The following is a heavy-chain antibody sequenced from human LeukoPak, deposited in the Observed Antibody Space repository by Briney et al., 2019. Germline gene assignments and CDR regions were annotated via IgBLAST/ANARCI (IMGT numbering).Heavy chain of an antibody. CDR2: VYSDDIR. D-gene: IGHD4-11*01. CDR1: GVAVSSSY. J-gene: IGHJ4*02. Sequence: GGSLRLSCAASGVAVSSSYMSWVRQALGKGLEWVSIVYSDDIRYCVDSVKGRFSISRDTSRNTLYLQMNSLRAEDTAVYYCTRDSTTFRFGYWGQGTLVTVSS. V-gene: IGHV3-53*01. CDR3: TRDSTTFRFGY.